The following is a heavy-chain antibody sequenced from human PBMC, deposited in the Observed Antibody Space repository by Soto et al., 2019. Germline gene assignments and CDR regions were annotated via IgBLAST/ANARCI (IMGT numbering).Heavy chain of an antibody. J-gene: IGHJ5*02. Sequence: PSETLSLTCAVYGGSFSGYYWSWIRQPPGKGLEWIGEINHSGSTNYNPSLKSRVTISVDTSKNQFSLKLSSVTAADTAVYYCARKKRSQYYDYVWGSYRPSNWFDPWGQGPLVTVSS. CDR2: INHSGST. CDR3: ARKKRSQYYDYVWGSYRPSNWFDP. V-gene: IGHV4-34*01. CDR1: GGSFSGYY. D-gene: IGHD3-16*02.